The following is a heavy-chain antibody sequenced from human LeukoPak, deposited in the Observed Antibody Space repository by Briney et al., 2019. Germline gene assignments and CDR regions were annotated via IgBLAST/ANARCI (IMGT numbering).Heavy chain of an antibody. J-gene: IGHJ4*02. Sequence: SQTLSLTCTVSGGSISSGGYYWSWIRQHPGKGLEWIGYIYYSGSTYYNPSLKSRVTISVDTSKNQFSLKLSSVTAADTAVYYCARMASSSSWSLFDYWGQGTLVTVSS. CDR1: GGSISSGGYY. D-gene: IGHD6-13*01. CDR2: IYYSGST. CDR3: ARMASSSSWSLFDY. V-gene: IGHV4-31*03.